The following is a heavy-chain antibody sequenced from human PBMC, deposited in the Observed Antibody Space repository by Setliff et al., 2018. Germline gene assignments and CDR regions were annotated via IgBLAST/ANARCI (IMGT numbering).Heavy chain of an antibody. CDR1: GFTFKTYS. J-gene: IGHJ1*01. CDR3: VRDAGWQYDDYAGVYFPH. V-gene: IGHV1-18*01. D-gene: IGHD4-17*01. CDR2: ISGYNSNT. Sequence: ASVKVSCKASGFTFKTYSFSWIRQAPGQGLEWVGWISGYNSNTIYAQNFQGRVTMTTDTSTSTAYMELRSLRSDDTAVYYCVRDAGWQYDDYAGVYFPHWGQGTLVTVSS.